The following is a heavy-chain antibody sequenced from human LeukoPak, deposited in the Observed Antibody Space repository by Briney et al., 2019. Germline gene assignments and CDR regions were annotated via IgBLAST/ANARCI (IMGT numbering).Heavy chain of an antibody. CDR2: IYYSGST. Sequence: SETLSLTCTVSVGSISSYYWSWIRQPPGKGLEWIGYIYYSGSTDYNPSLKSRVTISVDTSKNQFSLKLSSVTAADTAVYYCARALTPNWFDPWGQGTLVTVSS. CDR1: VGSISSYY. J-gene: IGHJ5*02. V-gene: IGHV4-59*01. CDR3: ARALTPNWFDP.